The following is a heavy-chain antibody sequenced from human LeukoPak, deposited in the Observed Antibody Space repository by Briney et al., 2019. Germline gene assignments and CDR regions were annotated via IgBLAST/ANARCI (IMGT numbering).Heavy chain of an antibody. J-gene: IGHJ3*02. D-gene: IGHD3-10*01. CDR3: ARDTMVRGPDAFDI. Sequence: ASVKVSCKASGYTFTSCYMHWVRQAPGQGLEWMGWINPNSGGTNYAQKFQGRVTMTRDTSISTAYMELSRLRSDDTAVYYCARDTMVRGPDAFDIWGQGTMVTVSS. V-gene: IGHV1-2*02. CDR2: INPNSGGT. CDR1: GYTFTSCY.